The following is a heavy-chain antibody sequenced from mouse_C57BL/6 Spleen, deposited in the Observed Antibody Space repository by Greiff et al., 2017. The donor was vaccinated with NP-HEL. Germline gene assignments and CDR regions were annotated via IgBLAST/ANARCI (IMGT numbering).Heavy chain of an antibody. Sequence: DVMLVESGGDLVKPGGSLKLSCAASGFTFSSYCMSWVRQTPDKRLEWVATISSGGSYTYYPDSVKGRFTISRDNAKNTLYLQMSSLKSEDTAMYYCARLFITTVVAEGYFDYWGQGTTLTVSS. J-gene: IGHJ2*01. CDR1: GFTFSSYC. CDR2: ISSGGSYT. CDR3: ARLFITTVVAEGYFDY. D-gene: IGHD1-1*01. V-gene: IGHV5-6*02.